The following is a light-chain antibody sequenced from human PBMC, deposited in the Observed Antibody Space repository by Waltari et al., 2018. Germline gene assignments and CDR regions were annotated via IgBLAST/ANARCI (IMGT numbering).Light chain of an antibody. Sequence: QSGLTQPASVPGSPGPSITIPCTGTSSDGGKSNLRPWYQQYTGKAPQVMVYEVTRRSSGVSDRFSGSKSGNTASLTIYGLQSEDEADYYCCSYAGLGIYVFGTGTKVTVL. CDR1: SSDGGKSNL. CDR2: EVT. CDR3: CSYAGLGIYV. J-gene: IGLJ1*01. V-gene: IGLV2-23*02.